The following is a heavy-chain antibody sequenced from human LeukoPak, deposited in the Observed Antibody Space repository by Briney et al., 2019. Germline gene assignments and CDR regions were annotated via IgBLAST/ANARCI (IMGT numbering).Heavy chain of an antibody. CDR3: ARNWGSGSFDY. V-gene: IGHV3-49*03. Sequence: PGGSLRLSCTASGFTFGNYAMSFFRQAPGKGLEWISIIRSKGCGGATEYAASVKGRFTMSRDDSKGIAYLQMDSLKTEDTAVYYCARNWGSGSFDYWGQGTLVTVSS. J-gene: IGHJ4*02. D-gene: IGHD7-27*01. CDR1: GFTFGNYA. CDR2: IRSKGCGGAT.